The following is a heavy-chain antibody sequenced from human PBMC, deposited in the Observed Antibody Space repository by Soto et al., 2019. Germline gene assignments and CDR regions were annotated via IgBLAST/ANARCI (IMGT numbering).Heavy chain of an antibody. CDR2: IYYSGTT. CDR3: AKQNSASGSTSLAH. V-gene: IGHV4-39*01. J-gene: IGHJ4*02. CDR1: GDSITTNSYF. D-gene: IGHD3-10*01. Sequence: SETLSLTCTVSGDSITTNSYFLAWILQPPGKGLEWIGSIYYSGTTYYNPSLKSRVTISVDSSNNQFALKLNSMTAADTAVYYFAKQNSASGSTSLAHWGQGTVVPISS.